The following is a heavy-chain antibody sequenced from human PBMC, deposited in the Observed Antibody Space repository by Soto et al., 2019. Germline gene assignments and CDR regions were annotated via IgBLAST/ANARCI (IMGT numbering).Heavy chain of an antibody. J-gene: IGHJ5*02. D-gene: IGHD2-21*01. CDR3: ARLRIATNNYKWFDP. V-gene: IGHV4-31*03. Sequence: PSEILSLTCSVSGAALSSGNYYWSWIRQVPGKGLEWIGHIYVTGAVDYNPSLRDRIIFSQDTSERQFSLNLRLVSAADTAVYYCARLRIATNNYKWFDPWGQGTLVTVSS. CDR1: GAALSSGNYY. CDR2: IYVTGAV.